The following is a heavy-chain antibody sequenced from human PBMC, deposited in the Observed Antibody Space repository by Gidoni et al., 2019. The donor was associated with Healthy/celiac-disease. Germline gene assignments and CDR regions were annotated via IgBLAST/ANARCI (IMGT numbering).Heavy chain of an antibody. Sequence: QVQLQESGTGLVKPSQNLYRTCTVSGGSISSGDYYWSWSRQPPGKGLEWMGYIYYSGSTYYNPSLKIRVTISLDTSKNQFSLKLSSVTASDTAVYYCAHSSYSLELDYWGQGTLVTGSS. V-gene: IGHV4-30-4*01. D-gene: IGHD3-3*01. CDR1: GGSISSGDYY. CDR2: IYYSGST. J-gene: IGHJ4*02. CDR3: AHSSYSLELDY.